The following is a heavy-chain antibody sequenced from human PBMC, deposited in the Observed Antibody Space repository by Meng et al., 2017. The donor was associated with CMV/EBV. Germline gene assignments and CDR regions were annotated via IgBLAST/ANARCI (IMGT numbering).Heavy chain of an antibody. CDR2: ISAYNGNT. CDR3: ARDTGFLYYYGSGPDPENWFDP. Sequence: ASVKVSCKASGGNFGTYAISWVRQAPGQGLEWMGWISAYNGNTNYAQKLQGRVTMTTDTSTSTAYMELRSLRSDDTAVYYCARDTGFLYYYGSGPDPENWFDPWGQGTLVTVSS. CDR1: GGNFGTYA. D-gene: IGHD3-10*01. J-gene: IGHJ5*02. V-gene: IGHV1-18*01.